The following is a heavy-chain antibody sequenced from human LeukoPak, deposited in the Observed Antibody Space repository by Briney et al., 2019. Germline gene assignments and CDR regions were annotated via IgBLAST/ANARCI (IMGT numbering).Heavy chain of an antibody. Sequence: ASVKVSCNASGSTFTSYGISWVRQAPGQGPERMGWISAYNGNTNYAQKFQGRVTMTTDTSTSTAYMELRSLRSDDTAVYYCARAPSWLGGSGSPKWWYFDYWGQGTLVTVSS. CDR1: GSTFTSYG. J-gene: IGHJ4*02. V-gene: IGHV1-18*01. CDR3: ARAPSWLGGSGSPKWWYFDY. CDR2: ISAYNGNT. D-gene: IGHD3-10*01.